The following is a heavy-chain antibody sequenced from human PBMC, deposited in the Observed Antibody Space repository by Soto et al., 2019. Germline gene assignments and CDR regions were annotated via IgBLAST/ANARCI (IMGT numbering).Heavy chain of an antibody. CDR2: ISYSGST. J-gene: IGHJ4*01. CDR3: ARHSGDPYSGYHPMDY. CDR1: GGSISSSSYY. V-gene: IGHV4-39*01. D-gene: IGHD3-10*01. Sequence: SETLSLTCAVSGGSISSSSYYWGWTRQPPGKGLEWIGSISYSGSTYYNPSLKSRVTISRDTSKNQFSLKLSSVTAADTAVYYCARHSGDPYSGYHPMDYWGQGSQVTVSS.